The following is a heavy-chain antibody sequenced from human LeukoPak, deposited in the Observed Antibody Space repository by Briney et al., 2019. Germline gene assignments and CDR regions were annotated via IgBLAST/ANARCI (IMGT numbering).Heavy chain of an antibody. Sequence: GGSLRLSCAASGFTFSSYSMNWVRQAPGKGLEWVSYISSSSSTIYYANSVKGRFTISRDNAKNSLYLQMNSLRAEDTAVYYCASSELYSSSWPDLFDYWGQGTRSPSPQ. CDR2: ISSSSSTI. CDR1: GFTFSSYS. J-gene: IGHJ4*02. CDR3: ASSELYSSSWPDLFDY. D-gene: IGHD6-13*01. V-gene: IGHV3-48*04.